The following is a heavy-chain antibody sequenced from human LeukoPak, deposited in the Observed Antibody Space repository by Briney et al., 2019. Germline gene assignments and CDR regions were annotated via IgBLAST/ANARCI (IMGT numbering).Heavy chain of an antibody. CDR2: IKQDGSEK. J-gene: IGHJ4*02. Sequence: GGSLRLSCVGSGFTFSNYWMSWVRQAPGKGLEWVANIKQDGSEKCYVDSVNGRFTISRDNAKNSVYLQVNSLRAEDTAVYYCARDGIDYWGQGTLVTVSS. CDR1: GFTFSNYW. CDR3: ARDGIDY. D-gene: IGHD1-14*01. V-gene: IGHV3-7*03.